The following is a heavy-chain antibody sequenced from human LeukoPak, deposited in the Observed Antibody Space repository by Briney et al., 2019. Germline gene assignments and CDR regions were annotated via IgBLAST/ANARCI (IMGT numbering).Heavy chain of an antibody. V-gene: IGHV3-23*01. CDR3: AKPFYGSGSYTYYFDY. J-gene: IGHJ4*02. CDR2: ISGSGGST. D-gene: IGHD3-10*01. Sequence: GGSVRLSCAASGFTFSSYGMSWVRQAPGKGLEWVSAISGSGGSTYYADSVKGRFTVSRDNSKNTLYLQMNSLRAEDTAVYYCAKPFYGSGSYTYYFDYWGQGTLVTVSS. CDR1: GFTFSSYG.